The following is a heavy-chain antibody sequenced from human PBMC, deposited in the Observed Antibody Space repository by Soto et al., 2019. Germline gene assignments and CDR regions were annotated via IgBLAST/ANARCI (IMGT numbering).Heavy chain of an antibody. J-gene: IGHJ4*02. CDR3: AKDLEIAHNWSY. D-gene: IGHD1-1*01. CDR1: GFTFSSYG. CDR2: ISYDGSNK. V-gene: IGHV3-30*18. Sequence: QVQLVESGGGVVQPGRSLRLSCAASGFTFSSYGMHWVRHAPGKGLEWVAVISYDGSNKYYADSVKGRFTISRDNSKNTLYLQMNSLRAEDTAVYYCAKDLEIAHNWSYWGQGTLVTVSS.